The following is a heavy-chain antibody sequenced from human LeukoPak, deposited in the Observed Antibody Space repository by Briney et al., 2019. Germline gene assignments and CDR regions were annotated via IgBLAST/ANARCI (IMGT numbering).Heavy chain of an antibody. J-gene: IGHJ4*02. CDR1: GGSISSSSYY. Sequence: SETLSLTCTVSGGSISSSSYYWGWIRQPPGKGLEWIGSIYYSGSTYYNPSLKSRVTISVDTSKNQFSLNLSSVTAADTAVYYCARFGPDSSGSPYDYWGQGTLVTVSS. D-gene: IGHD3-22*01. V-gene: IGHV4-39*01. CDR2: IYYSGST. CDR3: ARFGPDSSGSPYDY.